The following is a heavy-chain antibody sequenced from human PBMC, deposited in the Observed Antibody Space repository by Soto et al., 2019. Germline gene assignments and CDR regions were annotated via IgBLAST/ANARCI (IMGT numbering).Heavy chain of an antibody. CDR3: ASLGPTSDY. V-gene: IGHV4-4*07. D-gene: IGHD7-27*01. Sequence: SETLSLTCTVSGGSIGSYYWNWIRQPPGKGLGWSGRVYMTGSANYNPSLNSRVTLSVATSKKQVSLTLTSVTAADTAVYYCASLGPTSDYWGQGVLVTAS. CDR2: VYMTGSA. J-gene: IGHJ4*02. CDR1: GGSIGSYY.